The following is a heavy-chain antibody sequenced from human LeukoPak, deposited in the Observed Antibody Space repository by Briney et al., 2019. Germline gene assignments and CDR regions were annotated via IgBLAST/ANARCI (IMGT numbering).Heavy chain of an antibody. D-gene: IGHD1/OR15-1a*01. CDR2: INKDGGGI. J-gene: IGHJ6*04. V-gene: IGHV3-7*03. Sequence: PGGSLRLSCAVSGFPFYNSWRYWLRQAPGKGLEGVANINKDGGGISYVYSVKGPFIISRDNARNSLYLQMNSLRGESTTVYFCAGGNSMDVWGKGTAVTVSS. CDR3: AGGNSMDV. CDR1: GFPFYNSW.